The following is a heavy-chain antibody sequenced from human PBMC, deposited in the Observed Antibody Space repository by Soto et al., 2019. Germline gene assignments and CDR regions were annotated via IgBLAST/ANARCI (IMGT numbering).Heavy chain of an antibody. CDR2: IYDSVNT. D-gene: IGHD3-9*01. CDR1: GDSLSSGGHY. V-gene: IGHV4-31*02. Sequence: SETLSLTXTVSGDSLSSGGHYWSWIRQHPGKGLEWIGHIYDSVNTYYSPSLRSRVTISADMSKNQFSLNLRSVTAADTAVYYCARVDHRGYFAILTDYWGQGTLVTVSS. J-gene: IGHJ4*02. CDR3: ARVDHRGYFAILTDY.